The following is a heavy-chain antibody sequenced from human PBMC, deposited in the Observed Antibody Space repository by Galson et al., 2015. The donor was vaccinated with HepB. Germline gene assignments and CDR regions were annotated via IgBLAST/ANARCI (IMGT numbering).Heavy chain of an antibody. CDR2: IKQDGSEK. Sequence: SLRLSCAASGFTFRSYWMSWVRQAPGKGLEWVADIKQDGSEKYYVDSVKGRFTISRDNAKNSLYLQMNSLRAEDTAVYYCAREPAAAGPEPYYDYGMDVCGQGETRSVSS. J-gene: IGHJ6*02. V-gene: IGHV3-7*01. CDR1: GFTFRSYW. CDR3: AREPAAAGPEPYYDYGMDV. D-gene: IGHD6-13*01.